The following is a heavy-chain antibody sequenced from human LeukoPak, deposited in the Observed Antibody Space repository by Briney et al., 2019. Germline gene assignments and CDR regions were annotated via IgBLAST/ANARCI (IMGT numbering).Heavy chain of an antibody. Sequence: WASVKVSCKASGYTFTSYDINWVRQATGQGLEWMGWMNPNSGNTGYAQKFQGRVTMTRNTSISTAYMELSSLRSEDTAVYYCARGAAAGSFSYYYYGMGVWGQGTTVTVSS. D-gene: IGHD6-13*01. J-gene: IGHJ6*02. CDR2: MNPNSGNT. CDR3: ARGAAAGSFSYYYYGMGV. V-gene: IGHV1-8*01. CDR1: GYTFTSYD.